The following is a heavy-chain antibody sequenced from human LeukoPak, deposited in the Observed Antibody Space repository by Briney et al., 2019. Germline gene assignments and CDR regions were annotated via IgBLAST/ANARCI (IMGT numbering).Heavy chain of an antibody. CDR2: IKQDGNEK. D-gene: IGHD6-19*01. CDR3: ARRGPQWPYAFDI. V-gene: IGHV3-7*03. Sequence: GGSLRLSCAASGFTFSSYWMSWVRLAPGKGLEWVANIKQDGNEKYYVDSVKGRFTISRDNAKNSLDLQMNSLRAEDTALYYCARRGPQWPYAFDIWGQGTMVTVSS. J-gene: IGHJ3*02. CDR1: GFTFSSYW.